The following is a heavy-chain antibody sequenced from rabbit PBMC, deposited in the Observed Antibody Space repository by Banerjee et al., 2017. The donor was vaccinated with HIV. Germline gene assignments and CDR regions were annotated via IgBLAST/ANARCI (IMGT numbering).Heavy chain of an antibody. J-gene: IGHJ4*01. V-gene: IGHV1S40*01. D-gene: IGHD4-2*01. CDR3: ARDKGAGSRGYYFNL. Sequence: QSLEESGGDLVKPGASLTLTCTASGFSFSSGYFMSWVRQAPGKGLEWIACIDAGSVSSTYYASWAKGRFTISKTSWTTVTLQMTSLTAADTATYFCARDKGAGSRGYYFNLWGPGTLVTVS. CDR1: GFSFSSGYF. CDR2: IDAGSVSST.